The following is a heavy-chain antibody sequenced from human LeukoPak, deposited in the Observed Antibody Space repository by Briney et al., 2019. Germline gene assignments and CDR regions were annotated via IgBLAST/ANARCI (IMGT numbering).Heavy chain of an antibody. V-gene: IGHV3-49*03. J-gene: IGHJ4*02. D-gene: IGHD1-26*01. CDR1: GFKFSDYY. CDR3: TRVRIVGATGFDY. CDR2: IRSKAYGGTT. Sequence: PGGSLRLSCAASGFKFSDYYMTWIRQAPGKGLEWVGFIRSKAYGGTTEYAASVKGRFTISRDDSKSIAYLQMNSLKTEDTAVYYCTRVRIVGATGFDYWGQGTLVTVSS.